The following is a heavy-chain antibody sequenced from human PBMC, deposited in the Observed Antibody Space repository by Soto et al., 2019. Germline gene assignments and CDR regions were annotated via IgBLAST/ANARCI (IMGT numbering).Heavy chain of an antibody. J-gene: IGHJ4*02. CDR2: IILVFGTT. Sequence: QVQLVQSAAEVKKPGSSVKVSCKASGGTFVSHSISWVRQAPGQGLEWMGGIILVFGTTNYAQRFQGRVTITADESTSTAYMELSSLRSEDTAVYYCAREGGDLLSHFDSWGQGTRVIVSS. CDR1: GGTFVSHS. D-gene: IGHD3-10*01. V-gene: IGHV1-69*01. CDR3: AREGGDLLSHFDS.